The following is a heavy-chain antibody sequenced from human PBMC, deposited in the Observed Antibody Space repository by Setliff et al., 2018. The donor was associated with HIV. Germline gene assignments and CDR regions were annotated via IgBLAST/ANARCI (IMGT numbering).Heavy chain of an antibody. Sequence: GGSLRLSCAASGFTFSTYAMHWVRQAPGKWLEWVAVIPNAGSNKYYADSVKGRFTISRDKSKNTLHLQMDSLRAEDTGVYYCARAFAGFSHFLDYWGQGAVVTVSS. CDR3: ARAFAGFSHFLDY. J-gene: IGHJ4*02. V-gene: IGHV3-30*01. CDR2: IPNAGSNK. CDR1: GFTFSTYA.